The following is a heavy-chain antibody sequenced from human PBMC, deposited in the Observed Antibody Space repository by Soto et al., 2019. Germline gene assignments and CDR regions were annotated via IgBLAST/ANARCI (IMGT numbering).Heavy chain of an antibody. CDR1: GYTFTGYY. Sequence: ASVKVSCKASGYTFTGYYMHWVRQAPEQGLEWMGWINPNSGGTNYAQKFQGWVTMTRDTSISTAYMELSRLRSDDTAVYYCARGLRVWGSYRPLFGYWGQGTLVTVSS. J-gene: IGHJ4*02. CDR3: ARGLRVWGSYRPLFGY. CDR2: INPNSGGT. D-gene: IGHD3-16*02. V-gene: IGHV1-2*04.